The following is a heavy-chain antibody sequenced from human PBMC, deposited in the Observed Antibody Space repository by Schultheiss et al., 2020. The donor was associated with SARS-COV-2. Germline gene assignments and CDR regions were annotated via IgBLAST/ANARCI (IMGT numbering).Heavy chain of an antibody. D-gene: IGHD6-13*01. Sequence: GGSLRLSCAASGFTFSSYSMNWVRQAPGKGLEWVAVIWYDGSNKYYADSVKGRFTISRDNSKNTLYLQMNSLRAEDTAVYYCAKTAGRVDYWGQGTLVTVSS. CDR2: IWYDGSNK. CDR1: GFTFSSYS. CDR3: AKTAGRVDY. J-gene: IGHJ4*02. V-gene: IGHV3-33*06.